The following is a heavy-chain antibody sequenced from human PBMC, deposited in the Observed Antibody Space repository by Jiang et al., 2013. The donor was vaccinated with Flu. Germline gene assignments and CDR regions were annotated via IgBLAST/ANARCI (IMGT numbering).Heavy chain of an antibody. J-gene: IGHJ6*01. CDR1: GDTFSNSV. CDR3: ARGNNYGMGYYYYAMDI. D-gene: IGHD5-18*01. CDR2: VIPIYGTA. V-gene: IGHV1-69*01. Sequence: GAEVKKPGSSVKVSCKASGDTFSNSVIAWVRQAPGQGLEWMGGVIPIYGTANYAEKLQGRVTITADASTNTGYMELRSLRSEDTAVYYCARGNNYGMGYYYYAMDIWGQRDNGHRLL.